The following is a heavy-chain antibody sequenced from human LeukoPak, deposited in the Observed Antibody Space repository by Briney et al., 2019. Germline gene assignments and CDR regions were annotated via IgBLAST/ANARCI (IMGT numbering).Heavy chain of an antibody. CDR2: IYYSGST. D-gene: IGHD7-27*01. CDR1: GDSISNNC. J-gene: IGHJ4*02. CDR3: ARHREDWGFDS. Sequence: SETLSLTCTVSGDSISNNCWTWIRQPPGTGLEWIGYIYYSGSTNYNPSLNSRVTISVDTSKNQFSLKLSSVTAADTAVYYCARHREDWGFDSWGQGTLVTVSS. V-gene: IGHV4-59*08.